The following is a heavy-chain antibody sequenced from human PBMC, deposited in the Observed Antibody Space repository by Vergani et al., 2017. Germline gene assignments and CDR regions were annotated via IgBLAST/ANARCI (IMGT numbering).Heavy chain of an antibody. Sequence: QVQLVQSGAEVKKPGASVKVSCKASGDTFTGYYMHWVRQAPGQGLEWMGWINPNSGGTNYAQKFQGRVTMTRDTSISTAYMELSRLRSDDTAVYYCARAIKRGYSGYDLGYWGQGTLVTVSS. V-gene: IGHV1-2*02. CDR3: ARAIKRGYSGYDLGY. CDR1: GDTFTGYY. CDR2: INPNSGGT. D-gene: IGHD5-12*01. J-gene: IGHJ4*02.